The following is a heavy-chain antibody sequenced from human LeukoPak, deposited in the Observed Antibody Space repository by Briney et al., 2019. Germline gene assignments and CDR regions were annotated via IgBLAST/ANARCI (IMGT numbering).Heavy chain of an antibody. J-gene: IGHJ4*02. CDR1: EVTFRNNW. D-gene: IGHD6-19*01. V-gene: IGHV3-7*01. Sequence: GGSLRFSCEVSEVTFRNNWMSWVRQAPGKGLEWAANVKQDGSEKYYVESVKGRFTISRDNAKNSLYLQMSSLRAEDTAVYYCARDPYPIAVTGTGFDYWGQGTLVTVSS. CDR2: VKQDGSEK. CDR3: ARDPYPIAVTGTGFDY.